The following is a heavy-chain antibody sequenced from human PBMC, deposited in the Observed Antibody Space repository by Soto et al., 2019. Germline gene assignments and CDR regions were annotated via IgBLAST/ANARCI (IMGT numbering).Heavy chain of an antibody. V-gene: IGHV3-23*01. CDR1: GFTFSSYA. CDR2: ISGSGGTT. D-gene: IGHD3-3*01. J-gene: IGHJ6*02. Sequence: PGGSLRLSCAASGFTFSSYAMSWVRQAPGKGLEWVSAISGSGGTTYYADSVKGRFTISRDNSKNTLYLQMNSLRAEDTAVYYCAKVTDYDFWSGYYTETVFGMDVWGQGTTVTVSS. CDR3: AKVTDYDFWSGYYTETVFGMDV.